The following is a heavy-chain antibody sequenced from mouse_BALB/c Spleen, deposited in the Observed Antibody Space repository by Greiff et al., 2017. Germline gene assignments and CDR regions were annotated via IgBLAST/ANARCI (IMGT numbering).Heavy chain of an antibody. Sequence: DVQLVESGGGLVKPGGSLKLSCAASGFTFSSYAMSWVRQTPEKRLEWVASISSGGSTYYPDSVKGRFTISRDNARNILYLQMSSLRSEDTAMYYCARGGGYYGSRFFFDYWGQGTTLTVSS. J-gene: IGHJ2*01. CDR3: ARGGGYYGSRFFFDY. CDR1: GFTFSSYA. CDR2: ISSGGST. V-gene: IGHV5-6-5*01. D-gene: IGHD1-1*01.